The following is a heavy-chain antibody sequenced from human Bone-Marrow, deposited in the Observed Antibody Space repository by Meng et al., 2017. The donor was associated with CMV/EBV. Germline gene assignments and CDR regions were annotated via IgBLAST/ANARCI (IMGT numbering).Heavy chain of an antibody. CDR1: FSFSSKI. D-gene: IGHD2-21*01. J-gene: IGHJ3*02. CDR2: RSNDGINE. V-gene: IGHV3-30-3*01. Sequence: FSFSSKIMNWVRQAPGKGLECVAVRSNDGINEDYAPSVRRRFTISRDDSNNILYLQMNSLGPEDTAVYYCARDRIQVWLCVGVFDMWGQGTMVTVSS. CDR3: ARDRIQVWLCVGVFDM.